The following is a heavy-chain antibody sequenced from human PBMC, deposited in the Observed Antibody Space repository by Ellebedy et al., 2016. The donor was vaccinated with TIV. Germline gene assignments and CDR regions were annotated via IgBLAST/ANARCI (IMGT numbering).Heavy chain of an antibody. CDR2: ISSSSSYI. CDR3: ARGNWNPPDY. V-gene: IGHV3-21*01. Sequence: PGGSLRLSCAASGFTFSSYSMNWVRQAPGKGLEWVASISSSSSYIYYADSVKGRFTISRDNANTSLYLQMNSLRAEDTAVYYCARGNWNPPDYWGQGTLVTVSS. D-gene: IGHD1-20*01. J-gene: IGHJ4*02. CDR1: GFTFSSYS.